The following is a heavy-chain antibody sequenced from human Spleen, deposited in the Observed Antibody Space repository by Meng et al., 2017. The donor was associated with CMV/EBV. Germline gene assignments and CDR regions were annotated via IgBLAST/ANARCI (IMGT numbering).Heavy chain of an antibody. CDR2: ISGSGGST. J-gene: IGHJ4*02. CDR3: AKKAHNIAVAVYIDY. V-gene: IGHV3-23*01. D-gene: IGHD6-19*01. CDR1: GFTFSSYA. Sequence: GGSLRLSWAASGFTFSSYAMGGVRQAQGKGLEWVSAISGSGGSTYYADSVKGRFTISRDNSKNTLYLQMNSLRAEDTAVYYCAKKAHNIAVAVYIDYWGQGTLVTVSS.